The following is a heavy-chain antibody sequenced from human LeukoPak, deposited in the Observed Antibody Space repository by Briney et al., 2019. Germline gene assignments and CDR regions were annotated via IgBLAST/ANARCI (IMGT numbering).Heavy chain of an antibody. CDR2: MNPNSGNT. V-gene: IGHV1-8*01. J-gene: IGHJ6*02. CDR1: GYTFTSYD. Sequence: ASVKVSCKASGYTFTSYDINWVRQATGQGLEWMGWMNPNSGNTGYAQKFQGRVTMTRNTSISTAYMELSSLRSEDTAVYYCATGYSSGWLHYYYYGMDVWGQGTTVTVFS. D-gene: IGHD6-19*01. CDR3: ATGYSSGWLHYYYYGMDV.